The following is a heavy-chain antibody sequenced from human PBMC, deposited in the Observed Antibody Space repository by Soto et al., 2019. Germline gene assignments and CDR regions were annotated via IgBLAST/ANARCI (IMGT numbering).Heavy chain of an antibody. CDR2: IYYSGST. CDR1: GGSISSGGYY. J-gene: IGHJ6*03. Sequence: SETLSLTCTVSGGSISSGGYYWSWIRQHPGKGLEWIGYIYYSGSTYYNPSLKSRVTISVDTSKNQFSLKLSSVTAADTAVYYCSRDLSVRLHYHYSMDVWCKGTTVTV. CDR3: SRDLSVRLHYHYSMDV. V-gene: IGHV4-31*03.